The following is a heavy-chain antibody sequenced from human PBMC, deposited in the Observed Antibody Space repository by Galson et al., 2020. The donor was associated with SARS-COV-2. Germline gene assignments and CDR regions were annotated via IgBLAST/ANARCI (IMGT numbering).Heavy chain of an antibody. J-gene: IGHJ3*02. CDR3: VKKLATLRFLEWLPLMGDGFDI. V-gene: IGHV3-64D*08. Sequence: GESLKISCSASGFTFSNYPMNWFRQAPGKGLESVSAISSAGCTTSSIDSVKDRFTISRDNSENTLYLQMSNLRPEDTAVYYCVKKLATLRFLEWLPLMGDGFDIWGQGTMVTVSA. CDR2: ISSAGCTT. CDR1: GFTFSNYP. D-gene: IGHD3-3*01.